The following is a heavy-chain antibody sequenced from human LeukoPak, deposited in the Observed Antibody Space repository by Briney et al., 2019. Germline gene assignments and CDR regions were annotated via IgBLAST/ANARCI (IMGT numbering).Heavy chain of an antibody. D-gene: IGHD2-8*01. V-gene: IGHV3-66*01. Sequence: PGGSLRLSCAASGFTVSSNYMSWVRQAPGKGLKWVSVIYSGGSTYYADSVKGRFTISRDNSKNTLYLQMNSLRAEDTAVYYCARELIKDAFDIWGQGTMVTVSS. CDR3: ARELIKDAFDI. J-gene: IGHJ3*02. CDR1: GFTVSSNY. CDR2: IYSGGST.